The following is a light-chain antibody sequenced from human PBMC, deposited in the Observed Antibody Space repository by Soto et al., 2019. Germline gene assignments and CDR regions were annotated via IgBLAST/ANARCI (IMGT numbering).Light chain of an antibody. J-gene: IGKJ4*01. CDR1: QSISNY. CDR2: AAS. CDR3: KQCDTLSWRN. Sequence: DIQMTQSPSSLSASVGDRVIITCRTSQSISNYLNWYQHKPGKAPKVLISAASKLQSRVPSRLSVSGSGTVFTLTIGSLRREDFATYSCKQCDTLSWRNVGGGTMVNI. V-gene: IGKV1-39*01.